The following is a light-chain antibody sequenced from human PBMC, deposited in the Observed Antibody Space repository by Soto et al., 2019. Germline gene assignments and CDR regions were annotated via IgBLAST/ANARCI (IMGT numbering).Light chain of an antibody. CDR2: DAS. V-gene: IGKV3-15*01. Sequence: EIVMTQSPATLSVSPGERATLSCRASQSVSSYLAWYQQKPGQAPRLLIYDASTRATGIPVRFSGSGSGTECILTISSLQSEDFGVYDCQQNKDWPGTFGQGTKVEIK. J-gene: IGKJ1*01. CDR3: QQNKDWPGT. CDR1: QSVSSY.